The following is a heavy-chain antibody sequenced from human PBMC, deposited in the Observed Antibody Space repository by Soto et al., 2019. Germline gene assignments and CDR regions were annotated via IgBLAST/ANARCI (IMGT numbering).Heavy chain of an antibody. CDR3: ASHGFGPLHGLVDV. CDR2: INYDGYS. Sequence: QVQLQESGPGLVKPSETLSLTCTVSGGSITNYYCSWFRQPPGKGLEWIGYINYDGYSAYNLSLKRRGSLSVDASNTQFSLMLESVTATDTAVYYCASHGFGPLHGLVDVWGPGTTVIVSS. CDR1: GGSITNYY. V-gene: IGHV4-59*08. J-gene: IGHJ6*02. D-gene: IGHD3-10*01.